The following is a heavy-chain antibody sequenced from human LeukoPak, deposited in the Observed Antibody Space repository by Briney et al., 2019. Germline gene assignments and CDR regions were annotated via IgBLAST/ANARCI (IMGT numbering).Heavy chain of an antibody. D-gene: IGHD1-1*01. CDR1: GYTFTCHH. V-gene: IGHV1-2*02. J-gene: IGHJ3*02. CDR2: IKPDSGDT. CDR3: ARAREESTGNYDAFDI. Sequence: GASVKVSCKASGYTFTCHHMHWVRQAPGQGLEWMGWIKPDSGDTNYAQRFHGRVTMTRDKSITTAYMELSRVRYDDTAVYYCARAREESTGNYDAFDIWGQGAMVTVSS.